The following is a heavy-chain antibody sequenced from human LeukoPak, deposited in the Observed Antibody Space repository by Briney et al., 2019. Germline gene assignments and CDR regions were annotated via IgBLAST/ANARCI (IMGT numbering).Heavy chain of an antibody. CDR1: GFTFSSYA. J-gene: IGHJ4*02. CDR3: AKDRSQLWLSYFDY. CDR2: ISSSGSGT. D-gene: IGHD5-18*01. V-gene: IGHV3-23*01. Sequence: GGSLRLSCAASGFTFSSYAMSWVRQAPGKGLEWVSAISSSGSGTYYADSVKGRFAISRDSTKNTLYLQMNSLRAEDTAVYYCAKDRSQLWLSYFDYWGQGTLVTVSS.